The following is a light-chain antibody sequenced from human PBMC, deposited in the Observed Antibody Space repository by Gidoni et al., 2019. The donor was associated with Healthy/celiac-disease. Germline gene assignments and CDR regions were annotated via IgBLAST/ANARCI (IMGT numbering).Light chain of an antibody. V-gene: IGLV1-44*01. CDR2: SNK. CDR1: SSNFRSNT. Sequence: QSVLTQPPSASGSPGQRVTISCSGSSSNFRSNTVNWYQQLPGTAPKLLIYSNKQRPSVVPDRFSVSKSGTSASLAISGLQSEDEADYYCAAWDDSLNGVVFGGGTKLTVL. CDR3: AAWDDSLNGVV. J-gene: IGLJ2*01.